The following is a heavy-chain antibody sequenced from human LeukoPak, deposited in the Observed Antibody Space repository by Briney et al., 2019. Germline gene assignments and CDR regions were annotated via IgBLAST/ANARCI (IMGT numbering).Heavy chain of an antibody. CDR1: GDSVSSGSNY. D-gene: IGHD1-26*01. J-gene: IGHJ6*03. CDR2: IYNSWTT. Sequence: SETLSLTFTVSGDSVSSGSNYWSWIRQPAGKGLEWIGRIYNSWTTNYNPSLKSRVTISVDTSKNQFSLKLSSVTAADTAVYYCARVPRGSTVGTLPYFYYYMDVWGKGTTVIVSS. V-gene: IGHV4-61*02. CDR3: ARVPRGSTVGTLPYFYYYMDV.